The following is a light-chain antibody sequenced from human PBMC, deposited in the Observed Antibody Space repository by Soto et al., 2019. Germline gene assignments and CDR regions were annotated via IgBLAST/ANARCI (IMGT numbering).Light chain of an antibody. J-gene: IGLJ3*02. Sequence: QSALTQPLSASGSPGQSVTISCTGTRSDVGNYNYVSWYQQHPGKAPKLMIYEVSKRPSGVPDRFSGSKSGNTASLTVSGLQAEDEADYYCSSYAGSKTLFGGGTKLTVL. V-gene: IGLV2-8*01. CDR1: RSDVGNYNY. CDR2: EVS. CDR3: SSYAGSKTL.